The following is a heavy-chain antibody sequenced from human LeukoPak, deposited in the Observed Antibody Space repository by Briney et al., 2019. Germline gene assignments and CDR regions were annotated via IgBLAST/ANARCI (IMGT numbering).Heavy chain of an antibody. CDR2: ISGSDGST. D-gene: IGHD6-19*01. CDR3: AKSGYSSGWFRAFDI. CDR1: GFIFNYYA. J-gene: IGHJ3*02. Sequence: GGSLILSCATSGFIFNYYAMSWVRQAPGKGLEWVSGISGSDGSTYYADSVKGRFSISRDNSKKTLFLQMNSLRAEDTAVYYCAKSGYSSGWFRAFDIWGQGTLVTVSS. V-gene: IGHV3-23*01.